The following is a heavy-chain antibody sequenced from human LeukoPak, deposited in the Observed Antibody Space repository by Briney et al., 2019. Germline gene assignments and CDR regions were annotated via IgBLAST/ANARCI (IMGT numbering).Heavy chain of an antibody. CDR2: ISDSGSTI. CDR3: AREMEGDYGSGTFFDL. Sequence: GGSLRLSCAASEFVFSDYYMSWIRQVPGKGLEWVSYISDSGSTIYYADSVKGRFTISRDNVKNSLYLQMNGLRAEDTAVYYCAREMEGDYGSGTFFDLWGQGNMVTVSS. CDR1: EFVFSDYY. D-gene: IGHD3-10*01. V-gene: IGHV3-11*01. J-gene: IGHJ4*02.